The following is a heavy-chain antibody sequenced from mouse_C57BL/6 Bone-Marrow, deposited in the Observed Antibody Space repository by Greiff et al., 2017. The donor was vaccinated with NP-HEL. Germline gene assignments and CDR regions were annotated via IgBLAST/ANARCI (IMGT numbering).Heavy chain of an antibody. V-gene: IGHV14-3*01. Sequence: VQLQQSVAELVRPGASVKLSCTASGFNIKNTYMHWVKQRPEQGLEWIGRIDPANGNTKYATKFQGQATITADTSSNTAYLPLSSLTSEDTAIYYCADEYYGSSHWYFDVWGTGTTVTVSS. CDR1: GFNIKNTY. CDR2: IDPANGNT. CDR3: ADEYYGSSHWYFDV. D-gene: IGHD1-1*01. J-gene: IGHJ1*03.